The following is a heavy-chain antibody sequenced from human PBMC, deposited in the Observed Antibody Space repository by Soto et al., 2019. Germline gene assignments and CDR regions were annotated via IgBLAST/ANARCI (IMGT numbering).Heavy chain of an antibody. Sequence: PGGSLRLSCAASGFTFRDSAMTWVRQVPGKGLEWVAVISVSGSNTYHADSVNGRFTISRDNSINTLYLQMNSLRAEDTAVYYCAKLLGYCSTTTSYIPDYYHAMDVWGQGTTVTVSS. V-gene: IGHV3-23*01. J-gene: IGHJ6*02. CDR1: GFTFRDSA. CDR3: AKLLGYCSTTTSYIPDYYHAMDV. CDR2: ISVSGSNT. D-gene: IGHD2-2*01.